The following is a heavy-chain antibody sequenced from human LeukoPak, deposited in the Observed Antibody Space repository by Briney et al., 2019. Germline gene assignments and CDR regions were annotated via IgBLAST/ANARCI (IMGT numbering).Heavy chain of an antibody. V-gene: IGHV3-30*04. CDR2: ISYDGSNK. CDR1: GSTFSSYA. J-gene: IGHJ5*02. CDR3: ARHPGPDYYGSGTSIDP. D-gene: IGHD3-10*01. Sequence: GGSLRLSCAASGSTFSSYAMHWVRQAPGKGLEWGAVISYDGSNKYYADSVKGRFTISRDNSKNTLYLQMSSLRAEDTAVYYCARHPGPDYYGSGTSIDPWGQGTLVTVSS.